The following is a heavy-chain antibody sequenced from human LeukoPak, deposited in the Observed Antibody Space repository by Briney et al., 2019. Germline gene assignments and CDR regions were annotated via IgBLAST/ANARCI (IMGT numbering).Heavy chain of an antibody. Sequence: GESLRLSYAASGFTFSTSAMNWVRQVPGKGLEWVSSIDYDSSHIYYAASVRGRFTISRDNARNSVYLQMNSLRVEDTAVYYCARDPLRYLRVGHYDYWGQGTLVAVSS. CDR3: ARDPLRYLRVGHYDY. J-gene: IGHJ4*02. CDR1: GFTFSTSA. D-gene: IGHD3-9*01. CDR2: IDYDSSHI. V-gene: IGHV3-21*01.